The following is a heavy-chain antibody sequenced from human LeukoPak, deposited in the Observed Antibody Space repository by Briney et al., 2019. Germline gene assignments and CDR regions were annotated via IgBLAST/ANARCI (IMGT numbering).Heavy chain of an antibody. CDR2: ISSSSTYI. J-gene: IGHJ4*02. CDR1: GFTFSSYS. V-gene: IGHV3-21*01. Sequence: KPGGSLRLSCAASGFTFSSYSMNWVRQAPGKGLEWVSSISSSSTYIYYADSVKGRFTISRDNAKNSLYLQMNSLRAEDTAVYYCARARMGDYVWGSNHYDGDYWGQGTLVTVSS. CDR3: ARARMGDYVWGSNHYDGDY. D-gene: IGHD3-16*02.